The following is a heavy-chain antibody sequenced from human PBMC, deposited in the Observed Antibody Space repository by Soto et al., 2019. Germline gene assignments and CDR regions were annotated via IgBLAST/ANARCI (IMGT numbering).Heavy chain of an antibody. CDR2: IKQDGSEK. V-gene: IGHV3-7*05. Sequence: PGGSLRLSCAASGFTFSSYWMSWVRQAPGKGLEWVANIKQDGSEKYYVDSVKGRFTISRDNAKNSLYLQMNSLRAEDTAVYYCARDQDYYDSSGYYFLTAPGGFDYWGQGTLVTVSS. CDR1: GFTFSSYW. D-gene: IGHD3-22*01. CDR3: ARDQDYYDSSGYYFLTAPGGFDY. J-gene: IGHJ4*02.